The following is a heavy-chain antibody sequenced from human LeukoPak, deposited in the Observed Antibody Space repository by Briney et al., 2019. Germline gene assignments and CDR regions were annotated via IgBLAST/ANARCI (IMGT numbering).Heavy chain of an antibody. Sequence: PPETLSLTRTVSGGSPSSFFTGCVRHPPEKGVERIGYMFYSVSTHNTPPPTSRATPSIDTSKNQISLKLTSVTAAGTAVYYRARGAGYYGSGRYSQAGINDAFDIWGQGTMVIVSS. J-gene: IGHJ3*02. D-gene: IGHD3-10*01. CDR1: GGSPSSFF. CDR2: MFYSVST. V-gene: IGHV4-59*01. CDR3: ARGAGYYGSGRYSQAGINDAFDI.